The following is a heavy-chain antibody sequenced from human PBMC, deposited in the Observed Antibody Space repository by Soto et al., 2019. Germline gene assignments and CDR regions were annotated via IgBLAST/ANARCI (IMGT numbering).Heavy chain of an antibody. J-gene: IGHJ4*02. V-gene: IGHV3-11*01. D-gene: IGHD6-13*01. CDR2: ISSSGSTI. CDR3: ARDGTRAAAAITIPYYFDY. Sequence: GGSLRLSCAASGFTFSDYYMSWIRQAPGKGLEWVSYISSSGSTIYYADSVKGRFTISRDNAKNSLYLQMNSLRAEDTAVYYCARDGTRAAAAITIPYYFDYWGQGTLVTVSS. CDR1: GFTFSDYY.